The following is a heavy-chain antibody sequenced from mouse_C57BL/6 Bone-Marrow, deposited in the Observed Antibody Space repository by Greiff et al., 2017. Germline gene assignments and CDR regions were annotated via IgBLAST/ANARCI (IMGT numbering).Heavy chain of an antibody. J-gene: IGHJ2*01. D-gene: IGHD1-1*01. CDR2: IDPSDSYT. CDR3: ASGYYGSRDY. Sequence: VQLQQPGAELVMPGASVKLSCKASGYTFTSYWMHWVKQRPGQGLEWIGEIDPSDSYTNYNQKFKGKSTLTVDKSSSTAYMQLSSLTSEDSAVYYCASGYYGSRDYWGQGTTLTVSS. V-gene: IGHV1-69*01. CDR1: GYTFTSYW.